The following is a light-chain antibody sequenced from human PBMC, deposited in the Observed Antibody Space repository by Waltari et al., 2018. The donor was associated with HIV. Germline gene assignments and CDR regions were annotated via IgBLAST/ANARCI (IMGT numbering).Light chain of an antibody. CDR2: EVK. V-gene: IGLV2-18*02. Sequence: QSALTQPPSVSASPGQSVTISCPGTRSDVGTYNRVSWYLQPPGTAPRIIIYEVKNRPSGVPDRFSGSKSGNTASLTISGLQAEDEADYYCSSYRTNNTIVFGTGTKVTVL. CDR3: SSYRTNNTIV. CDR1: RSDVGTYNR. J-gene: IGLJ1*01.